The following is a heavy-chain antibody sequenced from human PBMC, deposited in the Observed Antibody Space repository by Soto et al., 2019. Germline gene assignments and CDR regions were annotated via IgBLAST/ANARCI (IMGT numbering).Heavy chain of an antibody. V-gene: IGHV4-39*01. J-gene: IGHJ3*02. CDR1: GGSISSSSYY. CDR2: IYYSGST. Sequence: SETLSLTCTVSGGSISSSSYYWGWIRQPPGKGLEWIGSIYYSGSTYYNPSLKSRVTISVDTSKNQFSLKLSSVTAADTAVYYCARQGDGYSHDAFDIWGQGTMVTVSS. D-gene: IGHD4-4*01. CDR3: ARQGDGYSHDAFDI.